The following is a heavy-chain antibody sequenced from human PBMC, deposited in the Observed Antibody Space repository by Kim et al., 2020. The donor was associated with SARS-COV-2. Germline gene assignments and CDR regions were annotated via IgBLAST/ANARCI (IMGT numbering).Heavy chain of an antibody. D-gene: IGHD6-13*01. CDR3: ASERKYSSSWDNYYSGMDV. CDR2: IGTAGDT. Sequence: GGSLRLSCAASGFTFSSYDMHWVRQAPGKGLEWVSAIGTAGDTYYPGSVTGQFTISRKNAKNSLKLQMNRLRAGDTAVDYCASERKYSSSWDNYYSGMDVWGQGTTVTVSS. J-gene: IGHJ6*02. CDR1: GFTFSSYD. V-gene: IGHV3-13*01.